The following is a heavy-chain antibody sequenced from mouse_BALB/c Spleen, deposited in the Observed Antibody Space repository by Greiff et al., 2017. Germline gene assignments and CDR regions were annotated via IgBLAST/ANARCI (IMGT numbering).Heavy chain of an antibody. V-gene: IGHV1-9*01. D-gene: IGHD2-1*01. J-gene: IGHJ3*01. CDR2: ILPGSGST. CDR3: AREGNYVGFAY. Sequence: VQLQQSGAELMKPGASVKISCKATGYTFSSYWIEWVKQRPGHGLEWIGEILPGSGSTNYNEKFKGKATFTADTSSNTAYMQLSSLTSEDSAVYYCAREGNYVGFAYWGQGTLVTVSA. CDR1: GYTFSSYW.